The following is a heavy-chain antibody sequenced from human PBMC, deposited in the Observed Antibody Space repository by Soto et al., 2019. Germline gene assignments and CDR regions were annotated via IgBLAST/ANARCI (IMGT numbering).Heavy chain of an antibody. CDR3: AKPLPWEWLLGSDY. J-gene: IGHJ4*02. CDR1: GFTFSSYA. D-gene: IGHD3-3*01. V-gene: IGHV3-23*01. CDR2: ISGSGGST. Sequence: GESLKISCAASGFTFSSYAMSWVRQAPGKGLEWVSAISGSGGSTYYADSVKGRFTISRDNSKNTLYLQMNSLRAEDTAVYYCAKPLPWEWLLGSDYWGQGTLVTVSS.